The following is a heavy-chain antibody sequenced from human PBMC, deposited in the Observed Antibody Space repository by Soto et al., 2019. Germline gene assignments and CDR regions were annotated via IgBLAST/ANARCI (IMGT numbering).Heavy chain of an antibody. V-gene: IGHV3-11*04. CDR2: ISSSGSTI. J-gene: IGHJ6*02. D-gene: IGHD1-26*01. Sequence: GGSLRLSCAASGFTFSDYYMSWIRQAPGKGLEWVSYISSSGSTIYYADSVKGRFTISRDNAKNTVYLQMDSLRAEDTAVYYCARDDVLCDSGQRYAVTYDVWGQGTTVTGFS. CDR3: ARDDVLCDSGQRYAVTYDV. CDR1: GFTFSDYY.